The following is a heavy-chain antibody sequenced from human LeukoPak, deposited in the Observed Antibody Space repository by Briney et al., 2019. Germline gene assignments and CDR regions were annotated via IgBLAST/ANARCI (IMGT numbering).Heavy chain of an antibody. Sequence: SGGSLRLSCAASGFTFSSYAMNWVRQAPGKGLEWVSGVSGSGDTTSYADSVKGRFTISRDNSKNTLYLQMNSLRAEDTAVYYCAKERVAGPPDAFDIWGQGTMVTVSS. J-gene: IGHJ3*02. V-gene: IGHV3-23*01. CDR1: GFTFSSYA. CDR3: AKERVAGPPDAFDI. CDR2: VSGSGDTT. D-gene: IGHD6-19*01.